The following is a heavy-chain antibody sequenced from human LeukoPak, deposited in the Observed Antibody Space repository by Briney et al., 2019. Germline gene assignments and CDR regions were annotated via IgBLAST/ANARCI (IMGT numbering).Heavy chain of an antibody. J-gene: IGHJ4*02. V-gene: IGHV3-23*01. CDR2: ISGSGGST. CDR3: AKDGGEVTVTTFSY. CDR1: GFTFSSYW. Sequence: PGGSLRLSCAASGFTFSSYWMNWARQAPGKGLEWVSAISGSGGSTYYADSVKGRFTISRDNSKNTLYLQMNSLRAEDTAVYYCAKDGGEVTVTTFSYWGQGTLVTVSS. D-gene: IGHD4-17*01.